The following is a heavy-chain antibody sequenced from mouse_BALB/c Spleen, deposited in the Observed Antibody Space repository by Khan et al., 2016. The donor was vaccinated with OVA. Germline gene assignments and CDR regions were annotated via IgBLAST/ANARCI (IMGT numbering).Heavy chain of an antibody. CDR3: ARGGRMAMDY. V-gene: IGHV9-3-1*01. Sequence: QIQLVQSGPDLKKPGETVKISCKASGYTFTNYGINWVKQAPGKGLKWMGWIYTYTGEPTYADDFKGRFAFSLETSASTAYLQINNLKNEDTATYSCARGGRMAMDYWGQGTSVTVSS. CDR1: GYTFTNYG. D-gene: IGHD3-3*01. CDR2: IYTYTGEP. J-gene: IGHJ4*01.